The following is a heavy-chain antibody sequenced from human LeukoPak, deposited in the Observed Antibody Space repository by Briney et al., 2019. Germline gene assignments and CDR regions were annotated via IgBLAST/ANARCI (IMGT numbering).Heavy chain of an antibody. V-gene: IGHV4-34*01. CDR1: GGSFSGYY. D-gene: IGHD6-13*01. CDR2: INHSGST. Sequence: SETLSLTCAVYGGSFSGYYWSWIRQLPGKGLEWIGEINHSGSTNYNPSLKSRVTISVDTSKNQFSLKLSSVTAADTAVYYCAREGIAAAGTSYFDYWGQGTLVTVSS. CDR3: AREGIAAAGTSYFDY. J-gene: IGHJ4*02.